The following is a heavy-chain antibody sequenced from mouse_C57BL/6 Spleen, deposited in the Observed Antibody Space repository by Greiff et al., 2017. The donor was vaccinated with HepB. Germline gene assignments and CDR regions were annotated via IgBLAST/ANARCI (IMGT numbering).Heavy chain of an antibody. D-gene: IGHD1-1*01. J-gene: IGHJ3*01. Sequence: DVQLVESGGGLVKPGGSLKLSCAASGFTFSSYAMSWVRQTPEKRLEWVATISDGGSYTYYPDNVKGRFTISRDNAKNNLYLQMSHLKSEDTAMYYCARPANYYGSPSFAYWGQGTLVTVSA. V-gene: IGHV5-4*01. CDR1: GFTFSSYA. CDR3: ARPANYYGSPSFAY. CDR2: ISDGGSYT.